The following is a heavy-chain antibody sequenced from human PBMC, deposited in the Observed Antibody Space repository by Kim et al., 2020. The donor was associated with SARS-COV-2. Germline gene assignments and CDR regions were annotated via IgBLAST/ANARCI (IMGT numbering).Heavy chain of an antibody. V-gene: IGHV3-21*01. J-gene: IGHJ4*02. CDR3: ARGLSPLSGSRLDF. Sequence: GGSLRLSCVASGFTFSSYSMNWVRQAPGKGLEWVSSISSNSRPMYYADPLKGRFTISRDNAKNSLFLRMSTLRAEDTAVYYCARGLSPLSGSRLDFWGQGALVTVSS. CDR1: GFTFSSYS. CDR2: ISSNSRPM. D-gene: IGHD2-15*01.